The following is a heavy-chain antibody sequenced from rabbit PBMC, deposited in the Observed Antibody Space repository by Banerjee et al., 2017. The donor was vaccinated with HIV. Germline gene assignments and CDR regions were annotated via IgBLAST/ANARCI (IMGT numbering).Heavy chain of an antibody. CDR3: ARDLAGVIGWNVDW. CDR1: VFSFRTTSV. Sequence: QEPLAGSGGDLVKPAGSLTLTCTASVFSFRTTSVMCWVRQAPGKGLEWIACINTSSGSTVYATWAKGRCTIARTSATTVALQMTSLTAADTATYCCARDLAGVIGWNVDWWGQGTLVTVS. D-gene: IGHD4-1*01. V-gene: IGHV1S45*01. J-gene: IGHJ3*01. CDR2: INTSSGST.